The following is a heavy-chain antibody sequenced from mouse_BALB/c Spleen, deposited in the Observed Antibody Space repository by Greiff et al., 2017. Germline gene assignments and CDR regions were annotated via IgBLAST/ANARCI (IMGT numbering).Heavy chain of an antibody. CDR1: GFTFSSYA. J-gene: IGHJ4*01. V-gene: IGHV5-6-5*01. CDR3: ARGLYDYDNYAMDY. D-gene: IGHD2-4*01. Sequence: EVHLVESGGGLVKPGGSLKLSCAASGFTFSSYAMSWVRQTPEKRLEWVASISSGGSTYYPDSVKGRFTISRDNARNILYLQMSSLRSEDTAMYYCARGLYDYDNYAMDYWGQGTSVTVSS. CDR2: ISSGGST.